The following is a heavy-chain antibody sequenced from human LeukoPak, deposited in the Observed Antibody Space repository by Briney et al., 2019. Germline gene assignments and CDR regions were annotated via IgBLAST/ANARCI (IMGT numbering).Heavy chain of an antibody. Sequence: RPGGSLRLSCAASGFTFSSYAMSWVRPAAGKGLEWVSVISGSGGSTNYADSVKGRFTISRDNSKNTLYLQMNSLRAEDTAVYYCAKIPLQQLGAFDIWGQGTMVTVSS. V-gene: IGHV3-23*01. CDR2: ISGSGGST. D-gene: IGHD6-13*01. CDR3: AKIPLQQLGAFDI. J-gene: IGHJ3*02. CDR1: GFTFSSYA.